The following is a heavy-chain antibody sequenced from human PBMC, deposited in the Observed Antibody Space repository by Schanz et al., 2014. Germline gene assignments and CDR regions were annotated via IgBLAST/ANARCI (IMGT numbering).Heavy chain of an antibody. CDR3: ARDTTWRLDL. CDR1: GGSLSSGVHY. V-gene: IGHV4-61*02. CDR2: IYISGST. D-gene: IGHD1-1*01. J-gene: IGHJ2*01. Sequence: QVLLQESGPVLVKPSETLSLTCTFSGGSLSSGVHYWSWVRQPAGRGLEWIGRIYISGSTRFNPSLKSRVTMSLDTSKNQVSLPLRSRTAADTAVYYCARDTTWRLDLWGRGTLVTVSS.